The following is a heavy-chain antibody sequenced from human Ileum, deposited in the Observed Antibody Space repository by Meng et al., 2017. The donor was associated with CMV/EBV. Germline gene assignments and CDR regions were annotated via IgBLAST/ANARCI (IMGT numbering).Heavy chain of an antibody. CDR1: GFTVSSNY. J-gene: IGHJ6*02. CDR2: IYSGGST. Sequence: GGSLRLSCAASGFTVSSNYMSWVRQAPGKGLEWVSAIYSGGSTYYADSVKGRFTISRDNSKNTLYLQMNSLRAEDTAVYYCARFRVGITGTDYYYYGMDVWGQGTTVTVSS. CDR3: ARFRVGITGTDYYYYGMDV. D-gene: IGHD1-20*01. V-gene: IGHV3-53*01.